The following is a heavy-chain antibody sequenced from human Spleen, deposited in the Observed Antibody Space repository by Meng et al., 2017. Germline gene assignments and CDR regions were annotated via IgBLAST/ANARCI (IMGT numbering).Heavy chain of an antibody. CDR3: LRGSGGSV. V-gene: IGHV4-34*09. Sequence: QRQLQESGSGLVKPSQTLSLTCAVSGGSLSGAYWNWIRQPPGKGLEWIGETIHGGSPSYNPSLKSRVTISIDTSKNQLSLMLSSVTAADTAVYHCLRGSGGSVWGQGTLVTVSS. D-gene: IGHD3-10*01. CDR2: TIHGGSP. J-gene: IGHJ1*01. CDR1: GGSLSGAY.